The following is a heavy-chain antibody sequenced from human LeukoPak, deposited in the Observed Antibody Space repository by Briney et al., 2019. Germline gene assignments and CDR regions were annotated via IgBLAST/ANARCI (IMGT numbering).Heavy chain of an antibody. J-gene: IGHJ4*02. CDR3: ASVRYFDWLLSDY. CDR1: GFTFSSYA. D-gene: IGHD3-9*01. V-gene: IGHV3-30*04. CDR2: ISYDGSNK. Sequence: GGSLRLSCAASGFTFSSYAMHCVRQTPGKGLEWVAVISYDGSNKYYADSVKGRFTISRDNSKNTLYLQMNSLRAEDTAVYYCASVRYFDWLLSDYWGQGALVTVSS.